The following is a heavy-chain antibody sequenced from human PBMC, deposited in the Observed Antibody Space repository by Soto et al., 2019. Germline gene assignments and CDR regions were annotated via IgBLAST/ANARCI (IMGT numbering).Heavy chain of an antibody. D-gene: IGHD6-13*01. V-gene: IGHV3-48*02. CDR3: ARDSPYSSSWYDLNWFDP. Sequence: GGSLRLSCVTSGGTFSSYSIVWVRQATGKGLEWVSYIFTTGTTTYYADSVKGRFTISRDNAKNSLYLQMNSLRDEDTAVYYCARDSPYSSSWYDLNWFDPWGQGTLVTVSS. CDR2: IFTTGTTT. J-gene: IGHJ5*02. CDR1: GGTFSSYS.